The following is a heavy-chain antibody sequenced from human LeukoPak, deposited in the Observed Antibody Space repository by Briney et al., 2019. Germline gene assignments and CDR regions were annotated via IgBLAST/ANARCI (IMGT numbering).Heavy chain of an antibody. CDR3: AKDILATVTTDWYFDL. CDR2: ISWNSGSI. Sequence: PGGSLRLSCSASGFTFDDYDMHWVRQAPGKGLEWVSGISWNSGSIGYADSVKGRFTISRDNAKNSLYLQMNSLRAEDTALYYCAKDILATVTTDWYFDLWGRGTLVTVSS. CDR1: GFTFDDYD. J-gene: IGHJ2*01. V-gene: IGHV3-9*01. D-gene: IGHD4-17*01.